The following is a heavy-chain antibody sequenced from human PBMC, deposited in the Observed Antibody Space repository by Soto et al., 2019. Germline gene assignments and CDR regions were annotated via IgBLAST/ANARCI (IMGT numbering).Heavy chain of an antibody. V-gene: IGHV1-18*04. D-gene: IGHD4-17*01. Sequence: QVHLVQSGGELKKPGASVKVSCKASGYSFSDFGITWVRQAPGQGLEWMGWISGKNGNTNYAQKVQGRVTLTVDTSTSTAYMEMRALTSDDTGIYYCALSDYYEDTGTFENWGQGTPVTVSS. J-gene: IGHJ4*02. CDR2: ISGKNGNT. CDR1: GYSFSDFG. CDR3: ALSDYYEDTGTFEN.